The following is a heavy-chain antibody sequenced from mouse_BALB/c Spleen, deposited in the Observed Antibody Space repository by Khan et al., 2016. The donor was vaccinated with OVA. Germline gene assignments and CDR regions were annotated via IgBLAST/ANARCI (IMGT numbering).Heavy chain of an antibody. Sequence: EVELVESGGGLVKPGGSLKLSCTASGFAFSSFYMSWVRQTPEKRLEWVAYVSSGGDNTYSPDNMKGRFTISRDNAKNTLYLQLSSLMSEDTALYYCTRRPGFFDVWGAGTTVTVSS. J-gene: IGHJ1*01. V-gene: IGHV5-12-1*01. CDR3: TRRPGFFDV. CDR2: VSSGGDNT. CDR1: GFAFSSFY.